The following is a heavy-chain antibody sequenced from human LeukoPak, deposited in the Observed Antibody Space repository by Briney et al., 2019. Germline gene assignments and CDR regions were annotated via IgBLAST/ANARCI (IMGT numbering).Heavy chain of an antibody. J-gene: IGHJ5*02. D-gene: IGHD1-7*01. CDR2: ISYDGSKK. Sequence: GGSLRLSCAASGFTFSSYAMHWVRQAPGKGLEWVAVISYDGSKKYYADSVRGRFTISRDNSENTLFLQMNSLGADDTAVYYCARRPGITGITSSGYNYFDPWGQGTLVTVSS. CDR1: GFTFSSYA. V-gene: IGHV3-30-3*01. CDR3: ARRPGITGITSSGYNYFDP.